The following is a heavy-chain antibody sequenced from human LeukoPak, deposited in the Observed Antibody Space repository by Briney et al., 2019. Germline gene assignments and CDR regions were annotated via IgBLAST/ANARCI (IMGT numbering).Heavy chain of an antibody. CDR3: ARDGVVDV. Sequence: PSESLSLTCTLSGGSLSSYYWSCIRQPARQGRGWIGRIYFSVSTNYNPSLKSRVSMSIDTSKNQFSLKLSSVTAADTAVYYCARDGVVDVWGKGTTVTVSS. CDR2: IYFSVST. D-gene: IGHD3-3*01. J-gene: IGHJ6*04. V-gene: IGHV4-4*07. CDR1: GGSLSSYY.